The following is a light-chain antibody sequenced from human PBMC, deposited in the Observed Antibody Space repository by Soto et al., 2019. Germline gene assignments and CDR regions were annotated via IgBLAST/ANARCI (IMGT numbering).Light chain of an antibody. V-gene: IGLV6-57*04. CDR2: EDN. CDR3: QSFDNRNQV. CDR1: SGSIASNY. Sequence: NFMLTQPHSVSESPGRTVTISCNRSSGSIASNYVQWYHQRPGNAPTTAIYEDNPRTSRVPDRFSGSIDSSSNSSSLTITGLETEDEADYFCQSFDNRNQVFGPGTKVTVL. J-gene: IGLJ1*01.